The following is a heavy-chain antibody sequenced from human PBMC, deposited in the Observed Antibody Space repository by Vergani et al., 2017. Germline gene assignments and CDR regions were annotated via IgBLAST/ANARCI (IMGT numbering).Heavy chain of an antibody. V-gene: IGHV4-39*01. Sequence: QLQLQESGPGLVKPSETLSLTCTVSGGSISSSSYYWGWIRQPPGKGLEWIGYIYYSGSTYYNPSLKSRVTISVDTSKNQFSLKLSSVTAADTAVYYCARLVVRVVTLGRYYFDYWGQGTLVTVSS. D-gene: IGHD4-23*01. CDR3: ARLVVRVVTLGRYYFDY. CDR1: GGSISSSSYY. CDR2: IYYSGST. J-gene: IGHJ4*02.